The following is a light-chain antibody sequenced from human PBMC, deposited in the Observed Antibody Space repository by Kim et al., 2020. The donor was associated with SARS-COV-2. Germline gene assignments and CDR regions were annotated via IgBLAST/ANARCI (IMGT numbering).Light chain of an antibody. CDR2: RNN. V-gene: IGLV1-47*01. J-gene: IGLJ3*02. CDR1: SSNIGSHY. Sequence: QSVLTQPPSASGTPGQRVTISCSGSSSNIGSHYVYWYQLPGTAPKLLIYRNNQRPSGVPDRFSGSKSGTSASLAISGLRSEDEADYYCAAWDDSLSAWVFGGGTQLTVL. CDR3: AAWDDSLSAWV.